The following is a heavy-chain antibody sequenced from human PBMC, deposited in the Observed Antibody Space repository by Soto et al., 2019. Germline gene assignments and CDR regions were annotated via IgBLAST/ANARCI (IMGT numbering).Heavy chain of an antibody. D-gene: IGHD1-7*01. V-gene: IGHV2-5*02. CDR1: GFSLSTGGVG. CDR3: AHSSASQLELRN. CDR2: IFWDDDK. Sequence: QITLKESGPTLVKPTQTLTLTCTFSGFSLSTGGVGVGWIRQPPGKALEWLGFIFWDDDKRYSPSLKSRLTITKDTSKNQVVLTITNMDPVDTATYYCAHSSASQLELRNWGQGTLVTVSS. J-gene: IGHJ4*02.